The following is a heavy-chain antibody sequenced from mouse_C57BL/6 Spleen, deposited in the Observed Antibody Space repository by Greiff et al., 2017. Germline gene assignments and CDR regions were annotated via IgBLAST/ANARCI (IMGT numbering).Heavy chain of an antibody. D-gene: IGHD4-1*01. CDR3: ARELGRAWHFDV. V-gene: IGHV1-61*01. J-gene: IGHJ1*03. CDR1: GYTFTSYW. CDR2: IYPSDSET. Sequence: VQLQQPGAELVRPGSSVTLSCKASGYTFTSYWMDWVKQRPGQGLEWIGNIYPSDSETHYNQKFKDKATLTVDKSSSTAYMQLSSLTSEDSAVYYCARELGRAWHFDVWGTGTTVTVTS.